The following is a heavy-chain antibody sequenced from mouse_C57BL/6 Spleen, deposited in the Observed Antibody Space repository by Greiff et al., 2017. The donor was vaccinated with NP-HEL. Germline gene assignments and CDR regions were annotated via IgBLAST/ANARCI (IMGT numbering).Heavy chain of an antibody. V-gene: IGHV1-82*01. Sequence: QVQLQQSGPELVKPGASVKISCKASGYAFSSSWMNWVKQRPGKGLEWIGRIYPGDGDTNYNGKFKGKATLTAYKSSSTAYMQLSSLTSEDSAVYFCARSQSRLRQGDYWGQGTSVTVSS. CDR2: IYPGDGDT. J-gene: IGHJ4*01. CDR1: GYAFSSSW. CDR3: ARSQSRLRQGDY. D-gene: IGHD2-4*01.